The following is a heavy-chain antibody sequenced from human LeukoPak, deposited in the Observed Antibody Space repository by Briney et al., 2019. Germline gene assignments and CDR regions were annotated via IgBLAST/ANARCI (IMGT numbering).Heavy chain of an antibody. D-gene: IGHD2-2*01. J-gene: IGHJ4*02. V-gene: IGHV4-61*02. CDR2: IYTSGST. CDR1: GGSISSGSYY. CDR3: ARDSRVSGDY. Sequence: SQTLSLTCTVSGGSISSGSYYWSWIRQPAGKGLEWIGRIYTSGSTNYNPSLKSRVTISVDTSKNQFSLKLSSVTAADTAVYYCARDSRVSGDYWGQGTLVTVSS.